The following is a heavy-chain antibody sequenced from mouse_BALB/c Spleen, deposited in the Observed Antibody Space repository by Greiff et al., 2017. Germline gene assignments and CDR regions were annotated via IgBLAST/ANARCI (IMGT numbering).Heavy chain of an antibody. CDR1: GYTFSSYW. CDR2: ILPGSGST. Sequence: VQLQQSGAELMKPGASVKISCKATGYTFSSYWIEWVKQRPGHGLEWIGEILPGSGSTNYNEKFKGKATFTADTSSNTAYMQLSSLTSEDSAVYYCARSQLLYYAMDYWGQGTSVTVSS. V-gene: IGHV1-9*01. CDR3: ARSQLLYYAMDY. J-gene: IGHJ4*01. D-gene: IGHD2-1*01.